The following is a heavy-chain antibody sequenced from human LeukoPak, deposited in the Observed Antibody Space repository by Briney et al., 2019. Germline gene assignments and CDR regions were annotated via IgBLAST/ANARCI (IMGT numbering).Heavy chain of an antibody. D-gene: IGHD3-16*01. CDR1: AFTFDDYA. CDR2: INWDGDNI. V-gene: IGHV3-43D*03. CDR3: ARDIVRKSYADGSGWGYFQH. J-gene: IGHJ1*01. Sequence: PGGSLRLSCAASAFTFDDYAMHWVRQAPGKGLEWVSVINWDGDNINYADSVKGRFTISRDNSKNSLFLQMSSLRAEDTALYYCARDIVRKSYADGSGWGYFQHWGQGTLVTVSS.